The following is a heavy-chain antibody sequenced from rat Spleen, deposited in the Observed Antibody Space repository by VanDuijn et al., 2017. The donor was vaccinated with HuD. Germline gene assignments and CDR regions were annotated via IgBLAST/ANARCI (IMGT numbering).Heavy chain of an antibody. D-gene: IGHD2-3*01. Sequence: EVQLVESGGGLVQPGRSLKLSCAASGFTFSNYGMHWIRQAPGKGLEWVASITNTGGSTYYPDSMKGRFTISRDNAESTLYLQLNSLRSEDTATYYCTRAPYDWGQGVMVTVSS. V-gene: IGHV5-19*01. CDR2: ITNTGGST. CDR1: GFTFSNYG. J-gene: IGHJ2*01. CDR3: TRAPYD.